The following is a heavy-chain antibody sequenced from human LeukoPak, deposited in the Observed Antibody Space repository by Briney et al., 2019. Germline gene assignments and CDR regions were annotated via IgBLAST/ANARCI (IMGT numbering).Heavy chain of an antibody. CDR1: GFTLSSYA. V-gene: IGHV3-23*01. J-gene: IGHJ4*02. D-gene: IGHD6-19*01. CDR3: ARVVAVAGYYFDY. Sequence: GGSLRLSCAASGFTLSSYAMSWVRQAPGKGLEWVSATSSSDAGTYYAESVRGRFTISRDNAKNSLYLQMDSLRAEDTAVYYCARVVAVAGYYFDYWGQGTLVTVSS. CDR2: TSSSDAGT.